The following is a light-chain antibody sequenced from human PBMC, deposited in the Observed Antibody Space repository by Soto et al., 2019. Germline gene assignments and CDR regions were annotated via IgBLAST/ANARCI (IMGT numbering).Light chain of an antibody. J-gene: IGKJ1*01. CDR3: QQYKTYPWT. CDR2: EAS. Sequence: DIQLDQSTSTLSASLGDRVTIACRASKSISSWLAWYQQKPGKAPKLLIYEASSLESGVPSRFSGSGSGTEFTLTISSLQPDDFATYYCQQYKTYPWTFGQGTKVDIK. CDR1: KSISSW. V-gene: IGKV1-5*03.